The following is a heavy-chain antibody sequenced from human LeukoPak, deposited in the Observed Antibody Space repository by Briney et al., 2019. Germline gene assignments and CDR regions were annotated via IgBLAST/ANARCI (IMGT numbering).Heavy chain of an antibody. CDR3: ARATEPYSSNWFYNY. Sequence: SETLSLTCTVSGGSIRSSSYYWDWIRQSPGKGLEWIGEINHSGSTTYNPSLKSRVTISINTSQSQFSLKLSSVTAADTAVYYCARATEPYSSNWFYNYWGQGTLVTVSS. CDR1: GGSIRSSSYY. J-gene: IGHJ4*02. V-gene: IGHV4-39*07. D-gene: IGHD6-13*01. CDR2: INHSGST.